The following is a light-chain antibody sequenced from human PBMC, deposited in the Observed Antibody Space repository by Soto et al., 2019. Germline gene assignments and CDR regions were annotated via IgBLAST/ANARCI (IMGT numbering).Light chain of an antibody. CDR1: HDIGNY. V-gene: IGKV1-33*01. J-gene: IGKJ4*01. Sequence: DIQMTQSPSALSASVGDRVTITCQASHDIGNYLNWYQQKPGTAPALLIYDAYTLERGVPSRFSGSGFGTDFSFTINSLQPEDIVTYYCQQYDNMPLTFGGGTKLEIK. CDR3: QQYDNMPLT. CDR2: DAY.